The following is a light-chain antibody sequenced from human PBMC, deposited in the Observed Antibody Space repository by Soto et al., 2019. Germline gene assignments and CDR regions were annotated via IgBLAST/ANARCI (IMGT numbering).Light chain of an antibody. CDR1: QNVRSN. CDR3: QQYNTWPPIT. V-gene: IGKV3-15*01. Sequence: EIVMTQSPATLAVAPGERATLSRRASQNVRSNLAWYQQKPGQAPRLLIYGASTRATGIPARFSGTGSGTEFTLTISSLQSEDFAVYYCQQYNTWPPITFGQGTRREIK. J-gene: IGKJ5*01. CDR2: GAS.